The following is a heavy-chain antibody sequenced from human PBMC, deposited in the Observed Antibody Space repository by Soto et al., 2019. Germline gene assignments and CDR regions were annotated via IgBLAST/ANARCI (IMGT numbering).Heavy chain of an antibody. CDR2: ISGSGGST. CDR3: ALGKAKENFDY. J-gene: IGHJ4*02. D-gene: IGHD3-10*01. Sequence: GGSLRLSCAASGFTFSSYAMSWVRQAPGKGLEWVSTISGSGGSTYYADSVKGRFTISRDSSKKTLYLQMNSLRAEDTAVYYCALGKAKENFDYWGQGTLVTVSS. V-gene: IGHV3-23*01. CDR1: GFTFSSYA.